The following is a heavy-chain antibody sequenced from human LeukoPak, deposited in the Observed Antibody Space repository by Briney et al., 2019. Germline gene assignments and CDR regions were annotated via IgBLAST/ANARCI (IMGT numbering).Heavy chain of an antibody. Sequence: GGSLRLSCAASGFTFSNYWMSWVRQAPGKGLEWVANIKQDGSAKYYVDSVKGRFTISRGNTKNSLFLHMNSLRAEDTAVYYCVKDIAAAGLTFDYWGQGTLVTVSS. CDR1: GFTFSNYW. V-gene: IGHV3-7*01. CDR3: VKDIAAAGLTFDY. CDR2: IKQDGSAK. D-gene: IGHD6-13*01. J-gene: IGHJ4*02.